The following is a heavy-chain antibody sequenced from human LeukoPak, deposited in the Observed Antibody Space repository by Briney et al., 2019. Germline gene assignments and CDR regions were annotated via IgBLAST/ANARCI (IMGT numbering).Heavy chain of an antibody. Sequence: GGSLRLSCAASGFTFSSYAMSWVRQAPGKWLEWVSAISGSGGSTYYADSVKGRFTISRDNSKNTLYLQRNSLRAEDTAVYHCAKRSGAGSSYYYYYMDVWGKGTTVTISS. D-gene: IGHD6-19*01. CDR1: GFTFSSYA. J-gene: IGHJ6*03. V-gene: IGHV3-23*01. CDR2: ISGSGGST. CDR3: AKRSGAGSSYYYYYMDV.